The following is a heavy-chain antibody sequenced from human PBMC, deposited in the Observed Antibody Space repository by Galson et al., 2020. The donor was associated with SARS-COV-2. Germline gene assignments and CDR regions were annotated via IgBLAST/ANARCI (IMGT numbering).Heavy chain of an antibody. Sequence: QASETLSLTCAASGFTFSSYSMNWVRQAPGKGLEWVSYISSSSSTIYYADSVKGRFTISRDNAKNSLYLQMNSLRAEDTAVYYCARAGYCSGGSCYYYYYGMDVWGQGTTVTVSS. D-gene: IGHD2-15*01. CDR1: GFTFSSYS. CDR2: ISSSSSTI. J-gene: IGHJ6*02. V-gene: IGHV3-48*04. CDR3: ARAGYCSGGSCYYYYYGMDV.